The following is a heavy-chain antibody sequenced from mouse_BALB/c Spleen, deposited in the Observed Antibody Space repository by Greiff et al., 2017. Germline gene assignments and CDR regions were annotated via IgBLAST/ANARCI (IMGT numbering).Heavy chain of an antibody. V-gene: IGHV5-9-4*01. Sequence: EVMLVESGGGLVKPGGSLKLSCAASGFTFSSYAMSWVRQSPEKRLEWVAEISSGGSYTYYPDTVTGRFTISRDNAKNTLYLEMSSLRSEDTAMYYCARGGTTVVDQAWFAYWGQGTLVTVAA. D-gene: IGHD1-1*01. CDR1: GFTFSSYA. CDR2: ISSGGSYT. J-gene: IGHJ3*01. CDR3: ARGGTTVVDQAWFAY.